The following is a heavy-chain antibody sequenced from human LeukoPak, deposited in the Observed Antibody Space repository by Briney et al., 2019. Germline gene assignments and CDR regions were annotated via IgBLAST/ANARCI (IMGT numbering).Heavy chain of an antibody. CDR1: GFTFSSYW. CDR2: INQDGSEK. D-gene: IGHD2-15*01. Sequence: GGSLRLSCAASGFTFSSYWMSWVRQAPGKGLEWVANINQDGSEKYYVDSVKGRFPISRDNAKNSVYLQMNSLRADDTAVYYCAVYCSGGSCFRNWGQGTLVTVSS. V-gene: IGHV3-7*05. J-gene: IGHJ4*02. CDR3: AVYCSGGSCFRN.